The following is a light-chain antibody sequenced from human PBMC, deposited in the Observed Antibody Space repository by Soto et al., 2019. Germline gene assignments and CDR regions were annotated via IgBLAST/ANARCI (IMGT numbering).Light chain of an antibody. CDR1: SSDVGGYNY. CDR3: SSDARGSGVV. Sequence: QSALTQPASVSGSPGQSITISCTGSSSDVGGYNYVSWYQQHPGKAPRLMISEVSNRPSRVSNRFSGSKSGNTASVTVSGLGGEGEGDYWWSSDARGSGVVFGTGTKVT. CDR2: EVS. V-gene: IGLV2-14*01. J-gene: IGLJ1*01.